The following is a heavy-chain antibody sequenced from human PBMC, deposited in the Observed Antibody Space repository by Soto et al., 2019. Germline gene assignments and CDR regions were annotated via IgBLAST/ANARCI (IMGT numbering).Heavy chain of an antibody. D-gene: IGHD5-18*01. V-gene: IGHV4-34*01. CDR1: GGSFSGYY. CDR3: ARGLMRTAISLRFDP. Sequence: QVQLQQWGAGLLKPSETLSLTCAVYGGSFSGYYWSWIRQPPGKVLEWIGEINHSGSTNYNPSLKSRVTISVDTSKNQFSLKLSSVTAADTAVYYCARGLMRTAISLRFDPWGQGTLVTVSS. CDR2: INHSGST. J-gene: IGHJ5*02.